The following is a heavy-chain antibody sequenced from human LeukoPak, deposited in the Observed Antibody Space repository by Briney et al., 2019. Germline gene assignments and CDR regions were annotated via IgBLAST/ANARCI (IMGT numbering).Heavy chain of an antibody. CDR2: ISWNSGSI. CDR1: GFTFDDYA. V-gene: IGHV3-9*01. D-gene: IGHD5-18*01. Sequence: GGSLRLSCAAPGFTFDDYAMHWVRQAPGKGLEWVSGISWNSGSIGYADSVKGRFTISRDNAKNSLYLQMNSLRAEDTALYYCAKDLYTTMAQKHDTFDIWGQGTMVTVSS. J-gene: IGHJ3*02. CDR3: AKDLYTTMAQKHDTFDI.